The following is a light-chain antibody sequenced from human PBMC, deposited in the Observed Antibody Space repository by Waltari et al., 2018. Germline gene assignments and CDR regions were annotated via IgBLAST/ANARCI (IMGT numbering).Light chain of an antibody. J-gene: IGKJ1*01. Sequence: ETVMTQSPATLSVSPGERATLSCRASQTVTTKLAWYQQKPGQAPRLLIYGASTSATGIPARFSGSGSGTEFTLTISSLQSEDFAVYYCQQYNNWPPWTFGQGTKVEIK. V-gene: IGKV3-15*01. CDR3: QQYNNWPPWT. CDR2: GAS. CDR1: QTVTTK.